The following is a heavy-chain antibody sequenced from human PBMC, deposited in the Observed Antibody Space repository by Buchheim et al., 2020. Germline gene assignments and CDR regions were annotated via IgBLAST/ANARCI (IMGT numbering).Heavy chain of an antibody. CDR3: ARQNSGYFAY. CDR1: GGSVSSGDYY. J-gene: IGHJ4*02. Sequence: QVQLQESGPGLLKPSQTLSLTCPVSGGSVSSGDYYWSWIRQPPGKGLEWIGYIHYSGSTYYNPSLKSRVFISRDTSKNQLSLKMTSVTATDTAVYYCARQNSGYFAYWGQGT. CDR2: IHYSGST. D-gene: IGHD3-22*01. V-gene: IGHV4-30-4*01.